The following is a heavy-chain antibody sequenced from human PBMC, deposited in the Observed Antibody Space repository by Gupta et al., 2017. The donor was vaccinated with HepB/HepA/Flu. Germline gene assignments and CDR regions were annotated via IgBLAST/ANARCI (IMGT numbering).Heavy chain of an antibody. D-gene: IGHD1-14*01. V-gene: IGHV3-23*01. CDR2: ISGSGAST. J-gene: IGHJ4*02. CDR3: AKRRRQYNDDGCDH. Sequence: EVHLLESGGGLVQPGGSLRLSCAASGFTFSSYAMTWVRQAPGKGLEGVSTISGSGASTYYADSVKGRFTISRDNSKNTLYLQINRMRAEETAVYHCAKRRRQYNDDGCDHGGQGALVTVYS. CDR1: GFTFSSYA.